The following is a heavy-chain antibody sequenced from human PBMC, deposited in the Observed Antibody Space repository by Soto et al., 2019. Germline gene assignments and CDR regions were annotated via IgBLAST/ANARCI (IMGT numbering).Heavy chain of an antibody. V-gene: IGHV3-20*04. Sequence: GGSLRLSCAASGFTFDDYGMSWVRQAPGKGLEWVSGINWNGGSTGYADSVKGRFTISRDNAKNSLYLQMNSLRAEDTALYYCARGDYGGYYYYGMDVWGQGTTVTVSS. D-gene: IGHD4-17*01. CDR3: ARGDYGGYYYYGMDV. CDR2: INWNGGST. CDR1: GFTFDDYG. J-gene: IGHJ6*02.